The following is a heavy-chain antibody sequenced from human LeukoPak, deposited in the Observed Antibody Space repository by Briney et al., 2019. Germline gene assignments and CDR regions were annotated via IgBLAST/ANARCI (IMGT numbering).Heavy chain of an antibody. V-gene: IGHV1-69*13. CDR3: ARGPSGYMDV. CDR2: IIPIFGTA. Sequence: ASMKVSCKASGGTFSSYAISWVRQAPGQGLEWMGGIIPIFGTANYAQKFQGRVTITADESTSTAYMELSSLRSEDTAVYYCARGPSGYMDVWGKGTTVTISS. J-gene: IGHJ6*03. CDR1: GGTFSSYA.